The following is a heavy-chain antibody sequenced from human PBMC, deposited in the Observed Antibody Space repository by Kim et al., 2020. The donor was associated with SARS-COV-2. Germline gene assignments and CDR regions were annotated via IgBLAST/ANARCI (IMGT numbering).Heavy chain of an antibody. Sequence: SETLSLTCTVSGGSISSYYWSWIRQPPGKGLEWIGYIYYSGSTNYNPSLKSRVTISVDTSKNQFSLKLSSVTAADTAVYYCARDPGSGSYQSAFDIWGQGTMDTVSS. CDR1: GGSISSYY. J-gene: IGHJ3*02. V-gene: IGHV4-59*13. CDR3: ARDPGSGSYQSAFDI. CDR2: IYYSGST. D-gene: IGHD1-26*01.